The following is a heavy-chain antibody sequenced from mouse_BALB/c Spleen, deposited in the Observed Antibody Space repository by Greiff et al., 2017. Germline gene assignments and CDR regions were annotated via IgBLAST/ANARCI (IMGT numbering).Heavy chain of an antibody. D-gene: IGHD3-3*01. CDR2: ISSGGSYT. Sequence: EVKLMESGGGLVKPGGSLKLSCAASGFTFSSYTMSWVRQTPEKRLEWVATISSGGSYTYYPDSVKGRFTISRDNAKNTLYLQMSSLKSEDTAMYYCTRGKGDEGYYYAMDYWGQGTSVTVSS. CDR1: GFTFSSYT. V-gene: IGHV5-6-4*01. CDR3: TRGKGDEGYYYAMDY. J-gene: IGHJ4*01.